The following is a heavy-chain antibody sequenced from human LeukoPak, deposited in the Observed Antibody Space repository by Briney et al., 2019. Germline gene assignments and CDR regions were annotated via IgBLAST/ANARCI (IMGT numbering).Heavy chain of an antibody. CDR1: GGIISSHY. D-gene: IGHD4-17*01. Sequence: PSETLSLTCTVSGGIISSHYWSWIRQPPGKGLEWIGYIYYSGSTNYNPSLKSRVTISVDTSKNQFSLKLSSVTAADTAVYYCARERSTVNWFDPWGQGTLVTVSS. CDR3: ARERSTVNWFDP. J-gene: IGHJ5*02. V-gene: IGHV4-59*11. CDR2: IYYSGST.